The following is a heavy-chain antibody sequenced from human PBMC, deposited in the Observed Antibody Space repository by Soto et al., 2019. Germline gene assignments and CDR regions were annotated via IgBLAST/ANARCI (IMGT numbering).Heavy chain of an antibody. Sequence: GASVKVSCKASGGTFSSYAISWVRQAPGQGLEWMGGIIPIFGTANYAQKFQGRVTMTADESTSTAYMELSSLRSEDTAVYYCAKSRGQVVVITTDYWGQGTLVTVSS. CDR1: GGTFSSYA. J-gene: IGHJ4*02. CDR2: IIPIFGTA. CDR3: AKSRGQVVVITTDY. D-gene: IGHD3-22*01. V-gene: IGHV1-69*13.